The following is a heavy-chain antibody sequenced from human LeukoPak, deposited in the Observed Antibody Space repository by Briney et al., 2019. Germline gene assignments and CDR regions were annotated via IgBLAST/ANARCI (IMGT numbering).Heavy chain of an antibody. CDR3: AADGGLYYYYMDV. V-gene: IGHV1-69*05. D-gene: IGHD2-15*01. J-gene: IGHJ6*03. Sequence: ASVKVSCKASGGTFSSYAISWVRQAPGQGLEWMGGIIPIFGTANYAQKFQGRVTITTDESTSTAYMELSSLRSEDTAVYYCAADGGLYYYYMDVWGKGTTVTVSS. CDR1: GGTFSSYA. CDR2: IIPIFGTA.